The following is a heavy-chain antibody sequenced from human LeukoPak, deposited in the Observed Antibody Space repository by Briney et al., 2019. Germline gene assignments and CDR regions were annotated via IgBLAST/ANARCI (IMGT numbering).Heavy chain of an antibody. D-gene: IGHD6-6*01. CDR3: ARRGQLATYGMDV. Sequence: GASVKVSCKASGGTFSSYAISWVRQAPGQGLEWMGGIIPIFGTANYAQKFQGRVTITADESTSTAYMELSSLRSEDTAVYYCARRGQLATYGMDVWGQGTTVTVSS. CDR1: GGTFSSYA. V-gene: IGHV1-69*13. CDR2: IIPIFGTA. J-gene: IGHJ6*02.